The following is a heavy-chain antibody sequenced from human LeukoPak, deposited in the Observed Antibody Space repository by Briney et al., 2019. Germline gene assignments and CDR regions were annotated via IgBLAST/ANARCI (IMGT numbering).Heavy chain of an antibody. D-gene: IGHD1-14*01. J-gene: IGHJ4*02. CDR2: INPSSGSA. CDR3: AREGVNNGFDY. V-gene: IGHV1-46*01. Sequence: GASVKVSCKASGYTFTRYYMHWVRQAPGQGLEWMGIINPSSGSASYTQKFQGRVTLTRDTSTSTVYMELSSLRSEDTAVHYRAREGVNNGFDYWGQGTLVTVSS. CDR1: GYTFTRYY.